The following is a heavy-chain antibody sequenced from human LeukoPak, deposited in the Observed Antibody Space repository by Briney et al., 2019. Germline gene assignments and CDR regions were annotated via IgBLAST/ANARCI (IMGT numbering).Heavy chain of an antibody. D-gene: IGHD3-10*01. J-gene: IGHJ4*02. CDR3: AREARALFGSGTFDY. CDR2: IYYNGNT. V-gene: IGHV4-31*03. CDR1: GGSISSGGYY. Sequence: SQTLSLTCSVSGGSISSGGYYWTWIRQHPGKGLEWIGYIYYNGNTHYSPSLESRVTISLDTSKHQFSLKLTSVTAADTAVYYCAREARALFGSGTFDYWGQGTLVTVPS.